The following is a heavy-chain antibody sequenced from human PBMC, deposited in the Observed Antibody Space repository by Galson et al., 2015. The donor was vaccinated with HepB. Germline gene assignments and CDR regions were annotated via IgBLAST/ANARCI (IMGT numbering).Heavy chain of an antibody. CDR1: GGSISIGSYY. CDR2: INHSGST. CDR3: ARDVVVITMVRGRKGAFDI. J-gene: IGHJ3*02. Sequence: LSLTCSVSGGSISIGSYYWSWIRQPPGKGLEWIGEINHSGSTNYNPSLKSRVTISVDTSKNQFSLKLSSVTAADTAVYYCARDVVVITMVRGRKGAFDIWGQGTMVTVSS. V-gene: IGHV4-39*07. D-gene: IGHD3-10*01.